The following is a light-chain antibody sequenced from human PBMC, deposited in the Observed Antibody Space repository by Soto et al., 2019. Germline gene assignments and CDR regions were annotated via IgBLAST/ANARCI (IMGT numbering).Light chain of an antibody. CDR3: CSYAGFYTAV. V-gene: IGLV2-11*01. J-gene: IGLJ1*01. CDR2: EVS. Sequence: QSALTQPRSVSGSPGQSVTISCTGTSSDVGGYKFVSWYQQHPGKAPKFIIYEVSKRPSGVPDRFSGSKSGNTASLTISGLQAEDEADYYCCSYAGFYTAVFGTGTKVTVL. CDR1: SSDVGGYKF.